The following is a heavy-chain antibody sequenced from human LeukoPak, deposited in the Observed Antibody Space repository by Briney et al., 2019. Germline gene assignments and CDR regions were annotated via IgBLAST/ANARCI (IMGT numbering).Heavy chain of an antibody. J-gene: IGHJ4*02. CDR1: GYTFTIYW. Sequence: GESLKISCKGSGYTFTIYWIGWVRQMPGKGLEWMGIIYPGDSDTRYSPSFQGQVTISADKSITTAYLQWSNLKASDTATYYCARRGSSGYYDYWGQGTLVTVSS. CDR3: ARRGSSGYYDY. D-gene: IGHD3-22*01. V-gene: IGHV5-51*01. CDR2: IYPGDSDT.